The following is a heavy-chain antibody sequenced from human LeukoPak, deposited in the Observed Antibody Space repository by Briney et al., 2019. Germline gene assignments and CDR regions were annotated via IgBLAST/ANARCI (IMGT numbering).Heavy chain of an antibody. D-gene: IGHD6-19*01. J-gene: IGHJ4*02. CDR1: GGSISSGSDY. Sequence: SETLSLTCTVSGGSISSGSDYWTWIRQPPGKGLEWIGHLYSSGTTSYNPSLQSRVTFSVDASNSQFSLRLTSVTAADTAVYYCARAGGSVGWYGTIDSWGQGTLVTVSS. CDR2: LYSSGTT. V-gene: IGHV4-61*09. CDR3: ARAGGSVGWYGTIDS.